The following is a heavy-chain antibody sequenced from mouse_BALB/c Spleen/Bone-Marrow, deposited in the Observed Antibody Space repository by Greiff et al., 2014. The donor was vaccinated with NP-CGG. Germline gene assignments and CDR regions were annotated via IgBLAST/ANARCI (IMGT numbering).Heavy chain of an antibody. CDR2: ISDGGSYT. J-gene: IGHJ2*01. CDR3: AREGNYGYFDY. V-gene: IGHV5-4*02. CDR1: GFTFSDCY. D-gene: IGHD1-1*01. Sequence: EVHLVESGGGLVKPGGSLKLSCAASGFTFSDCYMYWVRQTPEKRLEWVATISDGGSYTYYPDSVKGRFTISRDNAKNNLYLRMSSLKSEDTAIYYCAREGNYGYFDYWGQGTTLTVSS.